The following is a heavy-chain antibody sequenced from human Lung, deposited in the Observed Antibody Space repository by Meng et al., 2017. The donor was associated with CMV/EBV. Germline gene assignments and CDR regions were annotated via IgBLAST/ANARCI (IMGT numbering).Heavy chain of an antibody. CDR2: ISNSGITT. Sequence: SCAASGFTFSSYEMNWVRQAPGKGLEWVSYISNSGITTYYADSVKGRFTISRDNAKNSLFLQINSLRAEDTAVYYCARSAMDYNPYFDYWGQGPLVTVSS. V-gene: IGHV3-48*03. CDR1: GFTFSSYE. CDR3: ARSAMDYNPYFDY. J-gene: IGHJ4*02. D-gene: IGHD1-1*01.